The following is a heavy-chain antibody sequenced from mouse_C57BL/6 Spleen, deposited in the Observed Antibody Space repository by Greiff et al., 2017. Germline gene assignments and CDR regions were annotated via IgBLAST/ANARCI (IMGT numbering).Heavy chain of an antibody. J-gene: IGHJ4*01. CDR1: GFTFSDYG. CDR3: ARGFYYAMDY. Sequence: EVKLMESGGGLVKPGGSLKLSCAASGFTFSDYGMHWVRQAPEKGLEWVAYISSGSSTIYYADTVKGRFTISRDNAKNTLFLQMTSLRSEDTAMCYCARGFYYAMDYWGQGTSVTVSS. V-gene: IGHV5-17*01. CDR2: ISSGSSTI.